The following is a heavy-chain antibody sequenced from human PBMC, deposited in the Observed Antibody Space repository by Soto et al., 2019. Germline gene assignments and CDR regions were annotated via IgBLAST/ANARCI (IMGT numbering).Heavy chain of an antibody. CDR3: VGLVRYFQH. CDR2: ISSSSSTI. J-gene: IGHJ1*01. V-gene: IGHV3-48*02. D-gene: IGHD2-15*01. CDR1: GFTFSDYS. Sequence: EVKLVESGGGLVQPGGSLRLSCAASGFTFSDYSMNWVRQAPGKGLEWVSYISSSSSTIYYADCVKGRLTISTDNAKNSLYLQMNSQREEDMDVNYGVGLVRYFQHWGQGTLVIVSS.